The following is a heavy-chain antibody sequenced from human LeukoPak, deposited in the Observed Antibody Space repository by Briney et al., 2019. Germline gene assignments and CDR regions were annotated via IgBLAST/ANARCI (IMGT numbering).Heavy chain of an antibody. J-gene: IGHJ4*02. Sequence: GGSLRLSCAASGFTFSTYAMTWVRQAPGKGLEWVSLITGSAGSTYYADSVKGRFTIPRDNSKNTLFLQMNSLRAEDTAVYYCAKDPASGYCSGGSCYASPFDSWGQGTLVTVSS. CDR2: ITGSAGST. CDR1: GFTFSTYA. CDR3: AKDPASGYCSGGSCYASPFDS. D-gene: IGHD2-15*01. V-gene: IGHV3-23*01.